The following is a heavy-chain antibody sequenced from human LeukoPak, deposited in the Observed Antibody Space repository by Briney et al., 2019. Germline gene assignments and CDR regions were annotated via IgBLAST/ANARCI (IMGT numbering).Heavy chain of an antibody. CDR3: AKAPPADYDFWSGYHWYFDY. V-gene: IGHV3-23*01. CDR2: ISGSGGST. J-gene: IGHJ4*02. D-gene: IGHD3-3*01. Sequence: GGSLRLSCAASGFTFSDYYMSWIRQAPGKGLEWVSAISGSGGSTYYADSVKGRFTISRDNSKNTLYLQMNSLRAEDTAVYYCAKAPPADYDFWSGYHWYFDYWGQGTLVTVSS. CDR1: GFTFSDYY.